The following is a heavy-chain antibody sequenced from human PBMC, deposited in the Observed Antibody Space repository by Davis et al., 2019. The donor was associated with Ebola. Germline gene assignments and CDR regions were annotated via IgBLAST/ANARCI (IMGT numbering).Heavy chain of an antibody. CDR3: AIIAWSYDEDY. CDR1: GFTFRSYA. CDR2: IKPDGSEK. D-gene: IGHD1-26*01. J-gene: IGHJ4*02. Sequence: GESLKISCAASGFTFRSYAMSWVRQAPGKGLEWVANIKPDGSEKYYVDSVKGRFTISRDNAKNSLYLQMNSLRDEDTAVYYCAIIAWSYDEDYWGQGTLVTVSS. V-gene: IGHV3-7*01.